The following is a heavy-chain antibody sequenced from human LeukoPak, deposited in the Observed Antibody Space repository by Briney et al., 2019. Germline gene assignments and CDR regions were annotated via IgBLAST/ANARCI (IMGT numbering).Heavy chain of an antibody. CDR3: ARAYYDILTGYYYFDY. D-gene: IGHD3-9*01. CDR2: INPNSGGT. Sequence: ASVKVSCKASGYTFTGCYMHWVRQAPGQGLEWMGWINPNSGGTNYAQKFQGRVTMTRDTSISTAYMELSRLRSDDTAVYYCARAYYDILTGYYYFDYWGQGTLVTVSS. J-gene: IGHJ4*02. CDR1: GYTFTGCY. V-gene: IGHV1-2*02.